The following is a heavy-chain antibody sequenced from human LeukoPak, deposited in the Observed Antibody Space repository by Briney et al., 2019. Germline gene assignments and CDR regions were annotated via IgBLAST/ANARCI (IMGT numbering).Heavy chain of an antibody. J-gene: IGHJ4*02. CDR2: ISSSSSYI. CDR1: RFSFSRHT. Sequence: GGSLRLSCAASRFSFSRHTMNWVRQAPGKGLEWVSSISSSSSYIYYADFVKGGFTISRDNAKNSLYLQMDSLRAEDTAVYYCARGSDYAILTGYLDYWGQGTLVTVSS. V-gene: IGHV3-21*01. CDR3: ARGSDYAILTGYLDY. D-gene: IGHD3-9*01.